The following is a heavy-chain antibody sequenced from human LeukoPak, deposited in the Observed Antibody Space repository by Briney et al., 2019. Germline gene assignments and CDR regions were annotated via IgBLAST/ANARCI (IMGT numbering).Heavy chain of an antibody. CDR3: GRRIGRRGLDY. D-gene: IGHD2-15*01. CDR2: IHPGDSDI. V-gene: IGHV5-51*01. CDR1: GYSFTNYW. Sequence: GESLKISCKASGYSFTNYWIGWVRQMPGKGLEWMGIIHPGDSDITYSPSFQGQVTISADKSITTAYLHWSSLKASDSAMCYCGRRIGRRGLDYWGQGTLVTVSS. J-gene: IGHJ4*02.